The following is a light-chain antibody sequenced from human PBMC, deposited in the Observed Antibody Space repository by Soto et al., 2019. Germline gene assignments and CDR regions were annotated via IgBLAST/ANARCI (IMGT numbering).Light chain of an antibody. CDR1: QTISSW. CDR3: QQYNDYWT. J-gene: IGKJ1*01. CDR2: QAS. V-gene: IGKV1-5*03. Sequence: DIQMTQSPSTLSGSVGDRVTITCRASQTISSWLAWYQQKPGRAPKLLIYQASTLASGVPSRFSGSGSGSEFTLTISSLKPDDFATDYCQQYNDYWTFGQGTKVDIK.